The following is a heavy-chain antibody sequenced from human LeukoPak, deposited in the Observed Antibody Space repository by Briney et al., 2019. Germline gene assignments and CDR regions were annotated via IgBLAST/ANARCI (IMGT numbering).Heavy chain of an antibody. D-gene: IGHD3-9*01. CDR2: IYTSGST. Sequence: SQTLSLTCTVSGGSISSGSYYWSWIRQPAGKGLERIGHIYTSGSTDYNPSLKSRVTISVDTSKNQFSLKLSSVTAADTAVYYCARGLARLVGVDYWGQGTLVTVSS. CDR1: GGSISSGSYY. CDR3: ARGLARLVGVDY. J-gene: IGHJ4*02. V-gene: IGHV4-61*09.